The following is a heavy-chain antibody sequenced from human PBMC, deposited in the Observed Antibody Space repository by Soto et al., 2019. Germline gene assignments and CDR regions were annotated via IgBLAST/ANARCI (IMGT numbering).Heavy chain of an antibody. CDR2: INPTVGST. D-gene: IGHD2-21*02. CDR3: AREVNTVIMKGDKEDYSGLDV. J-gene: IGHJ6*02. V-gene: IGHV1-46*01. Sequence: ASVKVSCKASGYVFSSSFVHWVRQAPGQGLEWMAMINPTVGSTSYAHNFQGRIAVTRDTSTATVYLDLSSLRSADTAIYYCAREVNTVIMKGDKEDYSGLDVWDQGTTVTVSS. CDR1: GYVFSSSF.